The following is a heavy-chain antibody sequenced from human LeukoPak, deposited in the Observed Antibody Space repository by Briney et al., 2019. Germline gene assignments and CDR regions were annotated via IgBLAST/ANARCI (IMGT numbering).Heavy chain of an antibody. CDR1: GFTYSSYS. J-gene: IGHJ6*03. V-gene: IGHV3-21*01. CDR2: ISSSSSYI. CDR3: ARDGGIAAPNYYYYYYMDV. D-gene: IGHD6-13*01. Sequence: GGSLRLSCAASGFTYSSYSTNWVRQAPGKGLEWVSSISSSSSYIYYADSVKGRFTISRDNAKNSLYLQMNSLRAEDTAVYYCARDGGIAAPNYYYYYYMDVWGKGTTVTVCS.